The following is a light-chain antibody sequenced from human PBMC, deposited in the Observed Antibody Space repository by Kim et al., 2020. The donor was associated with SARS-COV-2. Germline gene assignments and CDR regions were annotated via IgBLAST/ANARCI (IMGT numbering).Light chain of an antibody. J-gene: IGKJ1*01. CDR3: QNYDSDST. CDR1: IGCW. V-gene: IGKV1-5*03. Sequence: IGCWLAWYKQKPGKAPELLIFQASNLETGVPSRFSGGGSGTEFTLIISSLQPDDFATYYCQNYDSDSTFGQGTKVDIK. CDR2: QAS.